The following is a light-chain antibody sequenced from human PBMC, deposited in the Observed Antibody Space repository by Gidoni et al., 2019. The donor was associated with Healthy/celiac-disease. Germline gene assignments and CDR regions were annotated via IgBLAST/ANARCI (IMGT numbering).Light chain of an antibody. J-gene: IGKJ1*01. CDR1: QSISSW. CDR2: TAS. CDR3: QQYNSYST. V-gene: IGKV1-5*03. Sequence: DIQMTQSPSTLSASVGDRVTITCRASQSISSWLAWYQQNPGKAPKLLIYTASSLESGVPSRFSGRGSGTEFPLTISSLQPDDIATYYFQQYNSYSTFGQGTKVEIK.